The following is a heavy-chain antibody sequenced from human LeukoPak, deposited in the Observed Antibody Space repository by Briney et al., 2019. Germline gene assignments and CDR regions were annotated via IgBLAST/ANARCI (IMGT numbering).Heavy chain of an antibody. CDR1: GGSISSYY. J-gene: IGHJ3*02. V-gene: IGHV4-59*01. CDR2: IYYSGST. Sequence: SETLSLTCTVSGGSISSYYWSWIRQPPGKGLEWIGYIYYSGSTNYNPSLKSRVTISVDTSKNQFSLKLSSVTAADTAVYYCARYSPGYDAFDIWGQGTMVTVSS. D-gene: IGHD2-21*01. CDR3: ARYSPGYDAFDI.